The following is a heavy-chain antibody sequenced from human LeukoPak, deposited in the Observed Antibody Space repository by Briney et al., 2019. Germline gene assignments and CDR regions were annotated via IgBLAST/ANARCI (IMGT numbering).Heavy chain of an antibody. CDR1: GGSISSGRYF. CDR2: IYYSGST. CDR3: ARVHYYDSSVIFDY. D-gene: IGHD3-22*01. Sequence: KSSETLSLTCTVSGGSISSGRYFWSWIRQPPGKGLEWIGYIYYSGSTNYNPSLKSRVTISVDTSKNQFSLKLSSVTAADTAVYYCARVHYYDSSVIFDYWGQGTLVTVSS. V-gene: IGHV4-61*01. J-gene: IGHJ4*02.